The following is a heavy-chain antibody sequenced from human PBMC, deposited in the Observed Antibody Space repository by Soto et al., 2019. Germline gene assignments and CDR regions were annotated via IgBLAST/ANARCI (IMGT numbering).Heavy chain of an antibody. D-gene: IGHD2-21*01. CDR2: MYYSGTT. V-gene: IGHV4-39*07. CDR3: AASCVACGGFNYYGMDV. CDR1: GGSISSGDYY. Sequence: SETLSLTCTVSGGSISSGDYYWSWIRQPPGKGLEWIGSMYYSGTTYYNPSLKSRVTISVDTSKNQFSLKLSSVTAADTAVYYCAASCVACGGFNYYGMDVWGQGTTVTVSS. J-gene: IGHJ6*02.